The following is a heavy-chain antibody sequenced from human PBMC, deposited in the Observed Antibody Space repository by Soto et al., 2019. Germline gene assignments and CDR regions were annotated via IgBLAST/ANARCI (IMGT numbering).Heavy chain of an antibody. CDR1: GFTFTRYS. Sequence: LRLSCAASGFTFTRYSMNWVRQAPGKGLEWVSSISSTTNYIYYGDSMKGRFTISRDNAKNSLYLEMNSLRAEDTAVYYCARESEDLTPNFDYWGQGTLVTVSS. CDR2: ISSTTNYI. J-gene: IGHJ4*02. V-gene: IGHV3-21*06. CDR3: ARESEDLTPNFDY.